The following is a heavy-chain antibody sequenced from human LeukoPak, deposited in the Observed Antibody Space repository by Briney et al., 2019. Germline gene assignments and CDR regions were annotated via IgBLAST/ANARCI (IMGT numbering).Heavy chain of an antibody. Sequence: KPSETLSLTCAVSGDSFSSHYWTWIRQPPGGGLEWIGYISYIGTTNYNPSLKSRVTISIDTSKNQFSLKLSSVTTADTAVYYCARDLVTVTKGFDIWGLGTMVSVSS. CDR1: GDSFSSHY. V-gene: IGHV4-59*11. CDR2: ISYIGTT. D-gene: IGHD4-17*01. CDR3: ARDLVTVTKGFDI. J-gene: IGHJ3*02.